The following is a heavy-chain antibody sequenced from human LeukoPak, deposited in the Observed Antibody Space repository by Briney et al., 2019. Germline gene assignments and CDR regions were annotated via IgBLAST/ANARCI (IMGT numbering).Heavy chain of an antibody. CDR3: ARGEVTGPDWYFDL. V-gene: IGHV3-74*01. D-gene: IGHD1-20*01. CDR2: LNGDGTST. CDR1: GFTVTTSW. J-gene: IGHJ2*01. Sequence: GGSLRLSCAASGFTVTTSWIHWVRQAPGKGLMWASRLNGDGTSTSYADSVRGRLTISRDNSKNTLYLQMNSLRAEDTAVYYCARGEVTGPDWYFDLWGRGTLVTVSS.